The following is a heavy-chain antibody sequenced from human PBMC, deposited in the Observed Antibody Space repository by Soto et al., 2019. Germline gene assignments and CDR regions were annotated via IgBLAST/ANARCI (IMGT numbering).Heavy chain of an antibody. CDR1: GGSVSSGGYA. CDR3: SRGGYYSDSSAYIFDS. D-gene: IGHD3-22*01. Sequence: SETLSITCAVCGGSVSSGGYAWSWIRQPPGKGLEWIGYIYHSGSTYYNPSLKSRVTISVDWSKNQFSLKLSSVTAADTAVYYCSRGGYYSDSSAYIFDSWGQGTLVTVSS. V-gene: IGHV4-30-2*01. J-gene: IGHJ4*02. CDR2: IYHSGST.